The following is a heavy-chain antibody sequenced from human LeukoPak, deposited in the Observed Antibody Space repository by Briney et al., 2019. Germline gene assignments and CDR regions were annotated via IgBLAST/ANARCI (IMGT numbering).Heavy chain of an antibody. Sequence: ASVKVSCKVSGYTLTELSMHWVRQAPGKGLEWMGGFDPEDGETIYAQKFQGRVTMTEDTSTDTAYMELSSLRSEDTAVYYCATAGTPRNLRFLEWYHYYYGMDVWGQGTTVTVSS. J-gene: IGHJ6*02. CDR2: FDPEDGET. V-gene: IGHV1-24*01. D-gene: IGHD3-3*01. CDR1: GYTLTELS. CDR3: ATAGTPRNLRFLEWYHYYYGMDV.